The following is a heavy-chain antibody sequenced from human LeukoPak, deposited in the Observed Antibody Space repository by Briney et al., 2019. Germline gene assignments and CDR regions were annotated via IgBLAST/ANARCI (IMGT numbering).Heavy chain of an antibody. D-gene: IGHD3-16*01. Sequence: ASVKVSCKASGYSFTGFYMHWVRQAPGQGLEWMGWINPNSGGTHYAQKFQGRVAVTRDTSISTAYMELSSLGFDDTAVYYCARSLGDYYFHMDVWGKGTTVTVSS. CDR3: ARSLGDYYFHMDV. CDR2: INPNSGGT. V-gene: IGHV1-2*02. CDR1: GYSFTGFY. J-gene: IGHJ6*03.